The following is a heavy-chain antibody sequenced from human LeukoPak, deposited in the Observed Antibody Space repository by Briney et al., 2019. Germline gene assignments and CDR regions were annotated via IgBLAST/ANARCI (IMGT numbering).Heavy chain of an antibody. CDR3: ASLARRGSYEPPPDY. CDR2: ISYDGSNK. Sequence: GGSLRLSCAASGFTFSSYAMHWVRQAPGKGLEWVAVISYDGSNKYYADSVKGRFTISRDNSKNTLYLQMNSLRAEDTAVYYCASLARRGSYEPPPDYWGQGTLVTVSS. V-gene: IGHV3-30-3*01. D-gene: IGHD5-12*01. J-gene: IGHJ4*02. CDR1: GFTFSSYA.